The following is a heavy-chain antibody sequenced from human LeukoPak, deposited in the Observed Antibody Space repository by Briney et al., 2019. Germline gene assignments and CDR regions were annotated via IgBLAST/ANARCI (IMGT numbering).Heavy chain of an antibody. J-gene: IGHJ4*02. V-gene: IGHV4-61*02. D-gene: IGHD3-10*01. CDR1: GASISSTFYS. CDR2: FSISGSP. Sequence: SETLSLTCTVSGASISSTFYSWTWIRQPAGQGLELIGRFSISGSPNYNPSLRSRVNISMDTSKNQFSLRLTSVTAADTAIYFCARERVREVPSLDFWGQGTLVTVSS. CDR3: ARERVREVPSLDF.